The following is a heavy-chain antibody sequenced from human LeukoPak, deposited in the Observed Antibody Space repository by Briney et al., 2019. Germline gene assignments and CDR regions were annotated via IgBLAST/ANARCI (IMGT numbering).Heavy chain of an antibody. CDR3: ARGRRAAAGTDY. CDR2: MNPNSGNT. CDR1: GYTFTSYD. J-gene: IGHJ4*02. V-gene: IGHV1-8*03. D-gene: IGHD6-13*01. Sequence: ASVKVSCKASGYTFTSYDINWVRQAPGQGLEWMGWMNPNSGNTGYAQKFQGRVTITRNTSISTAYMELSSLRSEDTAVYYCARGRRAAAGTDYWGQGTLVTVSS.